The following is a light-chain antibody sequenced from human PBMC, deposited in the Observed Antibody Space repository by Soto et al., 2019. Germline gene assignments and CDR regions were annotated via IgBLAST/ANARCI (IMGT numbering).Light chain of an antibody. Sequence: QSVLTQPASVSGSPGQSITISCTGTSSDVGSYNLVSWYQQHPGQAPKLIIYEVNKRPSGVSDRFSGSKSGNTASLIISGLQAEDEADYFCTSYTASSPFYVFGAGTKVTVL. V-gene: IGLV2-14*02. CDR2: EVN. CDR3: TSYTASSPFYV. J-gene: IGLJ1*01. CDR1: SSDVGSYNL.